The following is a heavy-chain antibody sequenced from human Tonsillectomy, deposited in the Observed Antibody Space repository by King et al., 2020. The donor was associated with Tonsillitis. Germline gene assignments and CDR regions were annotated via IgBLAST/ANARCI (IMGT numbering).Heavy chain of an antibody. D-gene: IGHD6-6*01. CDR1: GFTFSGSA. CDR3: TTPGSVYSSSYDY. J-gene: IGHJ4*02. CDR2: IISKANSYAT. V-gene: IGHV3-73*02. Sequence: VQLVESGGGLVQPGGSLKLSCAASGFTFSGSAIHWVRLASGKGLEWVGRIISKANSYATAYAASVKGRFTISRDDSKNTAYLQMNSLKTEDTAVYYCTTPGSVYSSSYDYWGQGTLVTVSS.